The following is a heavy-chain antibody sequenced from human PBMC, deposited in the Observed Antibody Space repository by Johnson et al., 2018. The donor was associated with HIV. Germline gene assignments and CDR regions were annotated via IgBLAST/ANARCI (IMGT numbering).Heavy chain of an antibody. CDR1: GFSFSSYA. J-gene: IGHJ3*02. V-gene: IGHV3-30*04. CDR3: VRSGYGSGSTHDAFDI. Sequence: QVQLVESGGGVVQPGMSLRLSCAASGFSFSSYAMHWVRQAPGKGLEWVAVVSYDGSERYYGDSVKGRFTISRDNSRNTLYLEMNSLRAEDTAVYFCVRSGYGSGSTHDAFDIWGQGTMVTVSS. D-gene: IGHD3-10*01. CDR2: VSYDGSER.